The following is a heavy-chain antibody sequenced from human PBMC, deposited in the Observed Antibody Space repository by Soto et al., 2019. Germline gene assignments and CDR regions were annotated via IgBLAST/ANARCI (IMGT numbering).Heavy chain of an antibody. CDR1: GGSISSVCYY. CDR3: AREKGDITIFGVVSAFDI. J-gene: IGHJ3*02. Sequence: SETLSLTCTVSGGSISSVCYYWSWIRQHPGKGLEWIGYIYYSGSTYYNPSLKSRVTISVDTSKNQFSLKLSSVTAADTAVYYCAREKGDITIFGVVSAFDIWGKGTMVTVSS. CDR2: IYYSGST. V-gene: IGHV4-31*03. D-gene: IGHD3-3*01.